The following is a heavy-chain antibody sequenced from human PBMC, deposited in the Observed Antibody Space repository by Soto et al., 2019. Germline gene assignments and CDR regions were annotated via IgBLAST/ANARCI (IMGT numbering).Heavy chain of an antibody. CDR2: ISHLEST. D-gene: IGHD5-12*01. V-gene: IGHV4-30-2*06. J-gene: IGHJ4*02. CDR3: ARGGGYDSFDY. Sequence: SETLSLTCTVSGASISYGGFSWSWIRQSPGKGLEWIGYISHLESTYFHPSFKSRLTMSIDRTRNQFSLKLSSVTAADMAVYYCARGGGYDSFDYWCQG. CDR1: GASISYGGFS.